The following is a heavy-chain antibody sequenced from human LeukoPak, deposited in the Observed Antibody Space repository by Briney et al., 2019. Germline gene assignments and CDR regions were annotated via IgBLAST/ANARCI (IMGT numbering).Heavy chain of an antibody. V-gene: IGHV3-43D*03. CDR1: GFTFSSHA. D-gene: IGHD3-10*01. Sequence: GGSLRLSCAASGFTFSSHAMHWVRQAPGKGLEWVSLISWDGGGTYYADSVKGRFSISRDNSKNSLYLQMNSLRAEDTALYYYAKDMAAYYYASGNIDYWGQGTLVTVSS. CDR2: ISWDGGGT. CDR3: AKDMAAYYYASGNIDY. J-gene: IGHJ4*02.